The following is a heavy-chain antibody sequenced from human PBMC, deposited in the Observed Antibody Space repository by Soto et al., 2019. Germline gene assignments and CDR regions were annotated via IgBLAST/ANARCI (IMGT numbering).Heavy chain of an antibody. CDR3: ARGAMDNFDY. CDR2: FIAMLGTP. Sequence: SVKVSCKASGGTFGSQGIAWVRQAPGQGLEWMGGFIAMLGTPTYAKKVQGRATISADESLTSSYLELRSLRSEDTGVYFCARGAMDNFDYWGQGTVVTVSS. V-gene: IGHV1-69*13. J-gene: IGHJ4*02. D-gene: IGHD5-18*01. CDR1: GGTFGSQG.